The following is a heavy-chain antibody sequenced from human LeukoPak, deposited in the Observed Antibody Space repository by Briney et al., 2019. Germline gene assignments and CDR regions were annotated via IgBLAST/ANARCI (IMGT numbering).Heavy chain of an antibody. D-gene: IGHD6-19*01. CDR2: IYYSGST. Sequence: PSETLSLTCTVSGGSISSSSYYWGWIRQPPGRGLEWIGSIYYSGSTYYNPSLKSRVTISVDTSKNQFSLKLSSVTAADTAVYYCARVREGYSSGWYYQYWGQGTLVTVSS. CDR3: ARVREGYSSGWYYQY. CDR1: GGSISSSSYY. V-gene: IGHV4-39*01. J-gene: IGHJ4*02.